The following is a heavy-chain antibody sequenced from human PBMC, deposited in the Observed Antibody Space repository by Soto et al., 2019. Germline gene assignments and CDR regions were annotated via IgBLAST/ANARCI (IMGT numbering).Heavy chain of an antibody. J-gene: IGHJ4*02. CDR2: INAGNGNT. D-gene: IGHD3-3*01. Sequence: GASVKVSCKASGYTFPSYAMHWVRQAPGQRLEWMGWINAGNGNTKYSQKFQGRVTITRDTSASTAYMELSSLRSEDTAVYYCAREFDTIFGFDYWGQGTLDTVSS. CDR3: AREFDTIFGFDY. CDR1: GYTFPSYA. V-gene: IGHV1-3*01.